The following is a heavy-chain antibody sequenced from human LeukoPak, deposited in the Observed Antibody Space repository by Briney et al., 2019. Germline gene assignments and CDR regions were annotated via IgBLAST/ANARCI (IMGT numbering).Heavy chain of an antibody. CDR3: AKDFAYYYDSSGPAPVYAFDI. CDR2: SGSGGST. Sequence: SGSGGSTYYADSVKGRFTISRDNSKNTLYLQMNSLRAEDTAVYYCAKDFAYYYDSSGPAPVYAFDIWAKGQWSPSLQ. D-gene: IGHD3-22*01. J-gene: IGHJ3*02. V-gene: IGHV3-23*01.